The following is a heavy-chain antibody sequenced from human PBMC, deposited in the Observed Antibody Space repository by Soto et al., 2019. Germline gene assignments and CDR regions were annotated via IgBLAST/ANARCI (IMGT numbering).Heavy chain of an antibody. J-gene: IGHJ6*03. CDR2: IYYSGST. V-gene: IGHV4-31*03. CDR1: GGSISSGPYY. CDR3: ARVPRQYYYYYMDV. Sequence: SETLSLTGTVSGGSISSGPYYWGWIRQHPGKGLEWIGYIYYSGSTYYNPSLKSRVTISVDTSENQFSLKLISVTAADTAVYYCARVPRQYYYYYMDVWGKGSTVTVSS.